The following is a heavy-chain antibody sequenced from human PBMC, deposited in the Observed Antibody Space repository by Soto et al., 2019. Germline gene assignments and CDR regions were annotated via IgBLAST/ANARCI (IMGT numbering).Heavy chain of an antibody. CDR1: GFTFSSYG. Sequence: GGSLSLSCAASGFTFSSYGMHWVRQAPGKGLEWVAVISYDGSNKYYADSVKGRFTISRDNSKNTLYLQMNSLRAEDTAVYYCAKDLDPFYYYYMDVWGKGTTVTVSS. J-gene: IGHJ6*03. CDR2: ISYDGSNK. CDR3: AKDLDPFYYYYMDV. V-gene: IGHV3-30*18.